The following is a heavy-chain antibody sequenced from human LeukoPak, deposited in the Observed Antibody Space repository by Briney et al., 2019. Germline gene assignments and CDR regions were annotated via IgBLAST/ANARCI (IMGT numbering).Heavy chain of an antibody. D-gene: IGHD3-10*01. CDR1: GGSISNDY. CDR2: IYTRGST. Sequence: PSETLSLTCTVPGGSISNDYWSWIRQAAGKELEWIGRIYTRGSTNYNPSLKSRVTISLGKSKKQFSLNLNSVTAADTAVYYCARGGTYGSGRNQHTTLDYWGQGTLVTVSS. CDR3: ARGGTYGSGRNQHTTLDY. V-gene: IGHV4-4*07. J-gene: IGHJ4*02.